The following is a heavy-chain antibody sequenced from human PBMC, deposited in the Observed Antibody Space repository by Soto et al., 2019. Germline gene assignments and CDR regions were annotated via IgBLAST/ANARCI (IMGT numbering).Heavy chain of an antibody. Sequence: LRLSCAVSGFTFSDYGMHWVRQAPGKGLEWVAVMSYAGTYKYYADSVKGRFTISRDLSGNTLFLQMNSLRLEDTAVYFCAKELYPRTVLDSSSPWGDYWGQGALVIAFS. CDR1: GFTFSDYG. V-gene: IGHV3-30*18. CDR3: AKELYPRTVLDSSSPWGDY. CDR2: MSYAGTYK. D-gene: IGHD6-6*01. J-gene: IGHJ4*02.